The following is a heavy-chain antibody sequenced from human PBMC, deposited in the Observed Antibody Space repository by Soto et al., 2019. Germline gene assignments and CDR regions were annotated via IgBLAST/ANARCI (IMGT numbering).Heavy chain of an antibody. CDR3: ARDPDY. Sequence: GGSLRLSCAASGFTFSSYGMHWVRQAPGKGLEWVAVVWYDGTKKYYVDSVKGRFTISRDNSKNTVFLQMNSLRAEDTAVYYCARDPDYWGQGTLVTVSS. V-gene: IGHV3-33*01. CDR1: GFTFSSYG. J-gene: IGHJ4*02. CDR2: VWYDGTKK.